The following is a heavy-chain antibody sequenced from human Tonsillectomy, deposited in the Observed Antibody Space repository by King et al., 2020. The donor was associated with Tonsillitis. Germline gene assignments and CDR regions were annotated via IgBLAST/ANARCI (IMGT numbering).Heavy chain of an antibody. Sequence: QLVQSGAEVKKPGASVKVSCKASEHTFNGHYIHWVRQATGQGLEWMGWINPKTSGTNYAPKFQGRVTMTKDTSISTVYMDLSTLTSDDTGVYYCAVEDFVWGSYRFDYWGQGTLVTVSS. J-gene: IGHJ4*02. V-gene: IGHV1-2*02. CDR2: INPKTSGT. D-gene: IGHD3-16*02. CDR3: AVEDFVWGSYRFDY. CDR1: EHTFNGHY.